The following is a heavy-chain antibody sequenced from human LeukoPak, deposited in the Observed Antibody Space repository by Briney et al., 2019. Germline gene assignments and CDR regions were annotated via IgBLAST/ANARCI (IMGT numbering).Heavy chain of an antibody. CDR1: GGSISSGGYY. D-gene: IGHD6-13*01. CDR3: ARYGIARYYYYGMDV. Sequence: PSQTLSLTCTVSGGSISSGGYYCSWIRQHPGKGLEWIGYIYYSGSTYYNPSLKSRVTISVDTSKNQFSLKLSSVTAADTAVYYCARYGIARYYYYGMDVWGQGTTVTVSS. V-gene: IGHV4-31*03. CDR2: IYYSGST. J-gene: IGHJ6*02.